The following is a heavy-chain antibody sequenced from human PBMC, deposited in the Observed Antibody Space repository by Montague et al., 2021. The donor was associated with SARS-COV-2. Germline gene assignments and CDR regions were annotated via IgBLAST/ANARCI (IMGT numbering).Heavy chain of an antibody. Sequence: SLRLSCAASGFTFSRYSMNWFRQAPGKGLEWVSSISSSSSYIYYADSVKGRFTISRDNAKNSLYLQMNSLRAEDTAVYYCAREIDGITMIVVVTPYYYYGMDVWGQGTTVTVSS. CDR3: AREIDGITMIVVVTPYYYYGMDV. D-gene: IGHD3-22*01. CDR1: GFTFSRYS. CDR2: ISSSSSYI. V-gene: IGHV3-21*01. J-gene: IGHJ6*02.